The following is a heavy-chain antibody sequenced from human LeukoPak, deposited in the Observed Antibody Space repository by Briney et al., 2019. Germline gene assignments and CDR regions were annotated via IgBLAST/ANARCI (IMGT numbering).Heavy chain of an antibody. Sequence: PGGSLRLSCAASGFTFSRTWMSWVRHSPGKGLEWVANINGDGSEEYYVDSVKGRFTISRANARSSLYLQMNSLRGEDTAVYYCARDPDSDNAWGWFDSWGRGTVVTVSS. V-gene: IGHV3-7*01. J-gene: IGHJ5*01. D-gene: IGHD3-16*01. CDR2: INGDGSEE. CDR1: GFTFSRTW. CDR3: ARDPDSDNAWGWFDS.